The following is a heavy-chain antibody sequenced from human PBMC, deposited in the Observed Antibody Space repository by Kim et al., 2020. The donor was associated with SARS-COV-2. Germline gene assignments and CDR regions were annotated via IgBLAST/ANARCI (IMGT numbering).Heavy chain of an antibody. Sequence: SETLSLTCAVYGGSFSVHYWCWSCQSPEKGLEWMGEIYHSSSTNYNPSPTSRVSMTVATDTNQISLTLSPVTAAATAVYDCSWQRGCGSGISFYSWAQGT. V-gene: IGHV4-34*01. CDR3: SWQRGCGSGISFYS. J-gene: IGHJ5*02. CDR1: GGSFSVHY. CDR2: IYHSSST. D-gene: IGHD6-19*01.